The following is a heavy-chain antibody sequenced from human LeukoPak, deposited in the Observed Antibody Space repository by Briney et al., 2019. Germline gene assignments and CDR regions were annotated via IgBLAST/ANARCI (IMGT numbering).Heavy chain of an antibody. V-gene: IGHV4-61*02. CDR1: GGSISSGSYY. CDR2: IYTSGST. CDR3: ASRGIAAAGGVDY. Sequence: SETLSLTCTVSGGSISSGSYYWSWIRQPAGKGLEWIGRIYTSGSTNYNPSLKSRVTISVDASKNQFSLKLSSVTAADTAVYYSASRGIAAAGGVDYWGQGTLVTVSS. J-gene: IGHJ4*02. D-gene: IGHD6-13*01.